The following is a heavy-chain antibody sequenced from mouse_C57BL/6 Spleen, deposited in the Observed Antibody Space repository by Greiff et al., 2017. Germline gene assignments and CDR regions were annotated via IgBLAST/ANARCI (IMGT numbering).Heavy chain of an antibody. V-gene: IGHV5-17*01. J-gene: IGHJ2*01. CDR2: ISSGSSTN. CDR1: GFTFSDYG. Sequence: EVKVVESGGGLVKPGGSLKLSCAASGFTFSDYGMHWVRQAPEKGLEWVAYISSGSSTNYYADTVKGRFTISRDNAKNTLFLQMTSLRSEDTAMYYCARPGTGTFDYWGQGTTLTVSS. D-gene: IGHD4-1*01. CDR3: ARPGTGTFDY.